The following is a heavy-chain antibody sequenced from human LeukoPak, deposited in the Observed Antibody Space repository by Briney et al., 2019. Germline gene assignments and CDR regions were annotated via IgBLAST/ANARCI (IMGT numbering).Heavy chain of an antibody. V-gene: IGHV1-8*01. D-gene: IGHD3-16*01. CDR3: ARAPSDPWGYYYYYYGMDV. CDR2: MNPNSGNT. J-gene: IGHJ6*02. Sequence: GASVTVSFKASGYTFTSYDINWVRQATGQGLEWMGWMNPNSGNTGYAQKFQGRVTMTRNTSISTAYMELSSLRSEDTAVYYCARAPSDPWGYYYYYYGMDVWGQGTTVTVSS. CDR1: GYTFTSYD.